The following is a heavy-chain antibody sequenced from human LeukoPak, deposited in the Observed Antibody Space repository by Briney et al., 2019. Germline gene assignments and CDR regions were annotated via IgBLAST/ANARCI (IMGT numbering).Heavy chain of an antibody. CDR3: AKGGLGYCTNGVCYTGNFDY. Sequence: PGGSLRLSCAASGFTFDDYAMHWVRQAPGKGLEWVSGFSWNSGSIGYADSVKGRFTISRDNAKNSLYLQMNSLRAEDTALYYCAKGGLGYCTNGVCYTGNFDYWGQGTLVTVSS. J-gene: IGHJ4*02. D-gene: IGHD2-8*01. V-gene: IGHV3-9*01. CDR1: GFTFDDYA. CDR2: FSWNSGSI.